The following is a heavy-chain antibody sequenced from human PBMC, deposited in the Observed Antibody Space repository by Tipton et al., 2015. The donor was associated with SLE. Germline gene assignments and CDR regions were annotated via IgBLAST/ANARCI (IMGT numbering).Heavy chain of an antibody. D-gene: IGHD1-26*01. V-gene: IGHV3-30*02. CDR1: GFTFSSYG. CDR3: ARVGIDYYYMDV. CDR2: IRYDGSNK. Sequence: GSLRLSCAASGFTFSSYGMHWVRQAPGKGLEWVAFIRYDGSNKYYADSVKGRFTISRDNSKNTLYLQMNSLRAEDTAVYYCARVGIDYYYMDVWGKGTTVTVSS. J-gene: IGHJ6*03.